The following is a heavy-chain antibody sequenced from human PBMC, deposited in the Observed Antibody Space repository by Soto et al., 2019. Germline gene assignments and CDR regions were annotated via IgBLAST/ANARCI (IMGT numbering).Heavy chain of an antibody. CDR3: ARRYGWLYFDY. CDR2: IFYSGST. CDR1: GGSISGYY. J-gene: IGHJ4*02. V-gene: IGHV4-59*05. D-gene: IGHD6-19*01. Sequence: SETLSLTCTISGGSISGYYWTWIRQPPGKALEWIGTIFYSGSTYYNPSLKSRVTISVDTSKNQFSLRLISVTAADTALYYCARRYGWLYFDYWGQGSLVTVSS.